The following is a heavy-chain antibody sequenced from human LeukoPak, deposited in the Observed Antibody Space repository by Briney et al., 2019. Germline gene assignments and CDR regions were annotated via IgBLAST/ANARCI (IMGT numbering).Heavy chain of an antibody. D-gene: IGHD3-10*01. CDR3: ARVPGGVFDS. Sequence: SETLSLTCTVSGGSISSGGYYRSWIRQVPGKGLEWIAELSESGATNYNPSLKSRVTISVDTSKNQFSLNLTSMTAADTAIYYCARVPGGVFDSWGQGALVTVSS. V-gene: IGHV4-39*07. CDR2: LSESGAT. J-gene: IGHJ4*02. CDR1: GGSISSGGYY.